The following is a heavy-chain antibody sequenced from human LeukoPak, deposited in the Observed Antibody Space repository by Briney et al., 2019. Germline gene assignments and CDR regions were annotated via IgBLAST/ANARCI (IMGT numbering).Heavy chain of an antibody. D-gene: IGHD3-22*01. CDR2: MNPNSGNT. Sequence: ASVKVSCKASGYIFTSYDINWVRPATGQGLEWMGWMNPNSGNTGYAQKFQGRVTITRNTSISTAYMELSSLRSEDTAVYYCARGQHYDSSGHDYWGQGTLVTVSS. V-gene: IGHV1-8*03. CDR3: ARGQHYDSSGHDY. CDR1: GYIFTSYD. J-gene: IGHJ4*02.